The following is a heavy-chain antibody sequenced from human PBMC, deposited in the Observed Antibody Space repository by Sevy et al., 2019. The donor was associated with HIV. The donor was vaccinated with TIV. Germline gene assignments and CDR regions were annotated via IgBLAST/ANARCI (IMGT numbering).Heavy chain of an antibody. V-gene: IGHV1-69*13. J-gene: IGHJ6*02. Sequence: ASVKVSCKASGGTFSSYAISWVRQAPGQGLEWMGGIIPIFGTANYAQKFRDGVTITGDESTSTAYMELSSRRSEDTAVYYCAGEEYYDSSGYSLHYYGMDVWGQGTTVTVSS. CDR3: AGEEYYDSSGYSLHYYGMDV. CDR1: GGTFSSYA. CDR2: IIPIFGTA. D-gene: IGHD3-22*01.